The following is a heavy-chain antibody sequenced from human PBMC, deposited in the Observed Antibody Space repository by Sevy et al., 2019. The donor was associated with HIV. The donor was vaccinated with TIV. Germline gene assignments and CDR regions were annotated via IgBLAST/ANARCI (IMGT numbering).Heavy chain of an antibody. V-gene: IGHV3-23*01. CDR1: GFTFSSYW. J-gene: IGHJ6*03. CDR3: TKSGTDTTYYYMDV. Sequence: GGSLRLSCVASGFTFSSYWMNWVRQAPGKGLECVSAISVSGGSTYYANSVKGRFTISRDNSKNTVYLQMNSLRAEDTALYYCTKSGTDTTYYYMDVWGKGTTVTVSS. D-gene: IGHD1-1*01. CDR2: ISVSGGST.